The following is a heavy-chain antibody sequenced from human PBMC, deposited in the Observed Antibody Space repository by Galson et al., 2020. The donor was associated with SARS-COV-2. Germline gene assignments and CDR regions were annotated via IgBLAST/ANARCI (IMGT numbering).Heavy chain of an antibody. D-gene: IGHD2-2*01. CDR1: GSSFTDYW. CDR3: ARRGGYCSSTTCYDY. J-gene: IGHJ4*02. V-gene: IGHV5-51*01. Sequence: KIGESLKIYCEGSGSSFTDYWIGWVRQMPGKALEWMGSIRPGDSDRRYSPSFQGQVTISADKSIGTAYLQWSSLKASDTAMYYCARRGGYCSSTTCYDYWGPGTRVTVSS. CDR2: IRPGDSDR.